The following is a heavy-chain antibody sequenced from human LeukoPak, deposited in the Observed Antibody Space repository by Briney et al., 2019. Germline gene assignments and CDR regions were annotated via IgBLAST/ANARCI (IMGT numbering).Heavy chain of an antibody. CDR3: TRYNNDHFDY. Sequence: GGTLRLSCAGSGFTFSGYGMNWFRQPPGKGLEWVAVIAYDGSRTFYADSVKGRFTISRDNTKNTMSVQMYDLRAEDTAVYYCTRYNNDHFDYWGQGTLVTVSS. D-gene: IGHD1-14*01. V-gene: IGHV3-33*03. CDR2: IAYDGSRT. CDR1: GFTFSGYG. J-gene: IGHJ4*02.